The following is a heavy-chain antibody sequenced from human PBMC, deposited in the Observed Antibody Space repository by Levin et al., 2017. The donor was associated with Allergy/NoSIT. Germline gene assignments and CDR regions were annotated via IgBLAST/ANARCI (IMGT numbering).Heavy chain of an antibody. J-gene: IGHJ4*02. Sequence: SETLSLTCTVSGGSITITTYYWAWIRQPPGKGLEWIGSIYYSGSTYYNPSLKSRVTISVDTSKKQFSLKLNSVTAADTAVYFCARHEGYYYYDSSGYSAGGYYFDYWGQGTLVTVFS. CDR2: IYYSGST. V-gene: IGHV4-39*01. CDR3: ARHEGYYYYDSSGYSAGGYYFDY. D-gene: IGHD3-22*01. CDR1: GGSITITTYY.